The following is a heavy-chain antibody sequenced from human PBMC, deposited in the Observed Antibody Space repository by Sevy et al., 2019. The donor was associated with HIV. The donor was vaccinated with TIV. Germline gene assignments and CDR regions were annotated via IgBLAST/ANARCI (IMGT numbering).Heavy chain of an antibody. J-gene: IGHJ6*02. CDR1: GFTFSNYN. CDR2: ISSSSSTI. D-gene: IGHD6-6*01. V-gene: IGHV3-48*01. CDR3: ATRSSGRGYYYYGMDV. Sequence: GWSLRLSCAASGFTFSNYNMNWVRQAPGKGLEWVSYISSSSSTIYYADSVKGRFTISRDNAKNSLYLQMNSLRAEDTAVYYCATRSSGRGYYYYGMDVWGQGTTVTVSS.